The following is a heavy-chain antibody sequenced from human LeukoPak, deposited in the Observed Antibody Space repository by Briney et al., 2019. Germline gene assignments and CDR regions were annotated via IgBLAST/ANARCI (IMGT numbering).Heavy chain of an antibody. CDR2: ISSSGSTI. V-gene: IGHV3-48*03. CDR1: GFTFSSYE. J-gene: IGHJ6*03. D-gene: IGHD5-18*01. Sequence: PGGSLRLSCAASGFTFSSYEMNWVRQAPGKGLEWVSYISSSGSTIYYADSVKGRFTISRDNAKNSLYLQMNSLRAEDTAVYYCARGSPERIQLWLNYYYMDVWGKGTTVTVSS. CDR3: ARGSPERIQLWLNYYYMDV.